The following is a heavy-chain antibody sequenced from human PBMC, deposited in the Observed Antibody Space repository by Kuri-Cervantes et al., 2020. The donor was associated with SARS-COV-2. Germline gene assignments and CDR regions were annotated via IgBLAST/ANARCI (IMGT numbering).Heavy chain of an antibody. CDR3: ARSTWGTSVYYYYYYMDV. CDR1: ETTFPNYD. D-gene: IGHD2-2*01. V-gene: IGHV1-69*13. J-gene: IGHJ6*03. CDR2: IIPIFGTA. Sequence: SVKVSCKAPETTFPNYDINWERQATGQGLEWMGGIIPIFGTANYAQKFQGRVTITADESTSTAYMELSSLRSEDTAVYYCARSTWGTSVYYYYYYMDVWGKGTTVTVSS.